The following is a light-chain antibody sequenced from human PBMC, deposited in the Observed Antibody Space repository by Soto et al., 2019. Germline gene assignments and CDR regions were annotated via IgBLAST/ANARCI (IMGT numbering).Light chain of an antibody. Sequence: EIVLTQSPGTLSLSPGERATLSCRASQIVSSSFLAWYQQKPDQAPRLLIYGASSRATGIPDRFSGSGSGTDFTLTISRLEPEDFAVYYCQQYGSSTWTFGQGTKVEIE. V-gene: IGKV3-20*01. CDR3: QQYGSSTWT. CDR1: QIVSSSF. J-gene: IGKJ1*01. CDR2: GAS.